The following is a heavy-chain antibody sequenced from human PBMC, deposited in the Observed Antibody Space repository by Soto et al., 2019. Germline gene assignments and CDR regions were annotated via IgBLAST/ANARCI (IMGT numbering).Heavy chain of an antibody. V-gene: IGHV4-34*01. J-gene: IGHJ6*02. CDR1: GGSFSGYY. Sequence: SETLSLTCAVYGGSFSGYYLSWIRQPPGKGLEWIGEINHSGSTNYNPSLKSRVTISVDTSKNQFSLKLSSVTAADTAVYYCARDSVPTVNRLNYYGMDVSGQGTTVTVSS. CDR3: ARDSVPTVNRLNYYGMDV. CDR2: INHSGST. D-gene: IGHD4-4*01.